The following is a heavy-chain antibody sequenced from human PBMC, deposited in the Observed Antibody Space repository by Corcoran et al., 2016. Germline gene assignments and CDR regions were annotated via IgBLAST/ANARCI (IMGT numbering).Heavy chain of an antibody. CDR3: AKERTAKRAVADDC. Sequence: QVQMVESGGGVVQPGRFLRLSCAASGFTFSSYGMHWVRQAPGKGLEWVAVISYDGKVQFYADSVKGRFSISRDNSKNTLYLQMNSLRAEYTAVYYCAKERTAKRAVADDCWGQGTLVTVSP. J-gene: IGHJ4*02. CDR1: GFTFSSYG. D-gene: IGHD6-19*01. CDR2: ISYDGKVQ. V-gene: IGHV3-30*18.